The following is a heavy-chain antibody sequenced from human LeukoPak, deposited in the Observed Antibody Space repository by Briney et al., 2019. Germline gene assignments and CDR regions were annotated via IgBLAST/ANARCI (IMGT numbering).Heavy chain of an antibody. CDR2: ISYDGSNK. CDR1: GFTFSSYG. Sequence: GRSLRLSCAASGFTFSSYGMHWARQAPGKGLEWVAVISYDGSNKYYADSVKGRFTISRDNSKTTLYLQMNSLITEDTAVYYCAKGGVVLVPATYFDYWGQGTLVTVSS. D-gene: IGHD2-2*01. J-gene: IGHJ4*02. V-gene: IGHV3-30*18. CDR3: AKGGVVLVPATYFDY.